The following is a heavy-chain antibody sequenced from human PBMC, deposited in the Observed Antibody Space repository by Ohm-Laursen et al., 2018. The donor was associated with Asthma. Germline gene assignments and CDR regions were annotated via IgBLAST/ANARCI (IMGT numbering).Heavy chain of an antibody. CDR2: INAGNGNT. J-gene: IGHJ4*02. CDR3: ARVLSYYDHSSYYDRIDY. CDR1: GGTFSSYA. V-gene: IGHV1-3*01. D-gene: IGHD3-22*01. Sequence: GASVKVSCNASGGTFSSYAISWVRQAPGQRLEWMGWINAGNGNTKYSQKFQGRVSITRDTSAHTAYMELRGLRSDDTAVYYCARVLSYYDHSSYYDRIDYWGQGSLVTVSS.